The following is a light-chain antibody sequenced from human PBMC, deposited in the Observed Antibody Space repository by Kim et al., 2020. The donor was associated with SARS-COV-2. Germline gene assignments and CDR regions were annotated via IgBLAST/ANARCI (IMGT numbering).Light chain of an antibody. Sequence: DIQMTQSPSTLSASVGDRVTITCRASQSISSWLAWYQQKPGRAPKLLIYKASSLESGVPSRFSGSTSGTEFTLTISSLQPDDFATYYCQQYQSYPLTFGRGTKVDIK. J-gene: IGKJ4*01. CDR3: QQYQSYPLT. V-gene: IGKV1-5*03. CDR1: QSISSW. CDR2: KAS.